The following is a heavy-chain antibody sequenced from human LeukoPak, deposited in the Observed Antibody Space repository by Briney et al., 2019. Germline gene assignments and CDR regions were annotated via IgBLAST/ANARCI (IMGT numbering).Heavy chain of an antibody. V-gene: IGHV3-33*01. CDR2: IWYDGSNK. CDR1: GFTFSSYG. J-gene: IGHJ5*02. CDR3: ARVRISHPVFDP. Sequence: PGGSLRLSCAASGFTFSSYGMHWVRQAPGKGLEWVAVIWYDGSNKYYADSVKGRFTISRDNSKNTLYLRMNSLRAEDTAVYYCARVRISHPVFDPWGQGTLVTVSS. D-gene: IGHD2-15*01.